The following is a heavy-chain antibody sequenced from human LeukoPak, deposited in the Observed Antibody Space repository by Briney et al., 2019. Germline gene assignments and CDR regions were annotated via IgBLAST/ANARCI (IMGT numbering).Heavy chain of an antibody. Sequence: GGSLRLSSAASGFTVNSNYMTWVCQAPGKGLEWVSVIYTGGSTYYADSVKGRLTISRDNSENELYLQMNSLRTEDTAVYYCARAGVGAKRGAFDIWGQGTMVTVSS. CDR1: GFTVNSNY. CDR2: IYTGGST. D-gene: IGHD1-26*01. J-gene: IGHJ3*02. V-gene: IGHV3-66*02. CDR3: ARAGVGAKRGAFDI.